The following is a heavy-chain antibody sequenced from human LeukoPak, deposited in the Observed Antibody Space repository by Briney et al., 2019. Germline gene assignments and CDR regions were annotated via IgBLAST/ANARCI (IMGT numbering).Heavy chain of an antibody. CDR3: ARDEEDSSGTFGFPDY. CDR1: GFTFSSYS. CDR2: ISSSSSYI. J-gene: IGHJ4*02. V-gene: IGHV3-21*01. D-gene: IGHD6-19*01. Sequence: GGSLRLSCEASGFTFSSYSMNWVRQAPGKGLEWVSSISSSSSYIYYADSVKGRFTISRDNAKNSLYLQMNSLRAEDTAVYYCARDEEDSSGTFGFPDYWGQGTLVTVSS.